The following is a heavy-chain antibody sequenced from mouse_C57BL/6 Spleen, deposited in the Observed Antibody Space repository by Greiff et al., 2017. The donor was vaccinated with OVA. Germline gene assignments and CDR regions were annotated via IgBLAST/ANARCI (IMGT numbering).Heavy chain of an antibody. Sequence: EVQLKESGGGLVKPGGSLKLSCAASGFTFRDYGMHWVRQAPEKGLEWVSYISSGSRTIYFADTVKGRFTISRDNAKNTLFLQMTSLRSEDTAMYYCARGDYDYDEDYAMDYWGQGTSVTVSS. J-gene: IGHJ4*01. V-gene: IGHV5-17*01. CDR1: GFTFRDYG. CDR2: ISSGSRTI. CDR3: ARGDYDYDEDYAMDY. D-gene: IGHD2-4*01.